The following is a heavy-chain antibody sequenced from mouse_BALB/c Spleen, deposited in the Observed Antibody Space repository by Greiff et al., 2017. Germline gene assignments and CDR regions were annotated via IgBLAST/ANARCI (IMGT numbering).Heavy chain of an antibody. CDR1: GFTFSSYG. V-gene: IGHV5-6-3*01. D-gene: IGHD1-1*01. Sequence: EVQLVESGGGLVQPGGSLKLSCAASGFTFSSYGMSWVRQTPDKRLELVATINSNGGSTYYPDSVKGRFTISRDNAKNTLYLQMSSLKSEDTAMYYCARDGHYYGSSYWYFDVWGAGTTVTVSS. CDR3: ARDGHYYGSSYWYFDV. J-gene: IGHJ1*01. CDR2: INSNGGST.